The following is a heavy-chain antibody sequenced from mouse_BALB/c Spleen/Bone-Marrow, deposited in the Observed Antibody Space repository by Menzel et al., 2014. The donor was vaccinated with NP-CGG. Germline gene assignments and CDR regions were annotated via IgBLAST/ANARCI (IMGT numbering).Heavy chain of an antibody. CDR1: GFSLTNYG. V-gene: IGHV2-9*02. Sequence: VQLQQSGPGLVAPSQSLSIPCTVSGFSLTNYGVHWVRQPPGKGLEWLGVMWAGGITNYNSALMSRLSISKDNSKSQVFLKMISLQTDDTAMYYCARVTSSAVGAMDYWGQGTSVTVSS. CDR2: MWAGGIT. CDR3: ARVTSSAVGAMDY. D-gene: IGHD3-2*02. J-gene: IGHJ4*01.